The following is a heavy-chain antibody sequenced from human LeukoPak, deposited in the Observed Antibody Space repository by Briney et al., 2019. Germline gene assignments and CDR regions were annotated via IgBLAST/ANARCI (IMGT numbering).Heavy chain of an antibody. Sequence: SETLSLTCTVSGGSISSYYWSWIRQPPGKGLEWIGYIYYSGSTNYNPPLKSRVTISVDTSKNQFPLKLSSVTAADTAVYYCARGGVTPDYGDLRAYYYYYMDVWGKGTTVTVSS. CDR1: GGSISSYY. D-gene: IGHD4-17*01. CDR2: IYYSGST. CDR3: ARGGVTPDYGDLRAYYYYYMDV. V-gene: IGHV4-59*01. J-gene: IGHJ6*03.